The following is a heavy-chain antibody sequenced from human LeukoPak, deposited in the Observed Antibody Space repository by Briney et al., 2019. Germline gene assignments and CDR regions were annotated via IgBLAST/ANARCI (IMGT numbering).Heavy chain of an antibody. V-gene: IGHV4-38-2*02. J-gene: IGHJ5*02. D-gene: IGHD3-9*01. CDR2: IYHSGST. Sequence: SETLSLTCTVSGYSISSGYYWGWIRQPPGKGLEWIGSIYHSGSTYYNPSLKSRVTISVDTSKNQFSLKLSSVTAADTAVYYCARVNDILTGYNNWFDPWGQGTLVTVSS. CDR3: ARVNDILTGYNNWFDP. CDR1: GYSISSGYY.